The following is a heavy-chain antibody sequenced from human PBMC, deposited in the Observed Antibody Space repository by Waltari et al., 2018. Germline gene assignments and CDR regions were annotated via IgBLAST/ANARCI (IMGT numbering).Heavy chain of an antibody. CDR1: GGSISSHY. CDR2: IYYSGST. D-gene: IGHD1-26*01. CDR3: ARGGSYYYYGMDV. Sequence: QVQLQESGPGLVKPSETLSLTCTVSGGSISSHYWSWIRQPPGKGLEWIGYIYYSGSTNYNPSLKSRVTISVDTSKNQFSLKLSSVTAADTAVYYCARGGSYYYYGMDVWGQGTTVTVSS. V-gene: IGHV4-59*11. J-gene: IGHJ6*02.